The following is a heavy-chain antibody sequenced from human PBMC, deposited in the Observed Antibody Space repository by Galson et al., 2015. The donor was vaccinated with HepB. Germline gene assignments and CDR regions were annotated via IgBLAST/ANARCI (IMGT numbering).Heavy chain of an antibody. V-gene: IGHV1-24*01. CDR1: GYTLTEVS. CDR2: FDPDDGET. CDR3: AIAGYDFPRSYSYMDV. J-gene: IGHJ6*03. D-gene: IGHD3-3*01. Sequence: SVKVSCKVSGYTLTEVSMHWVRQAPGKGLEWMGGFDPDDGETIYAQKFQGRVTMTEDTSTDTAYMELRSMRSEDTAVYYCAIAGYDFPRSYSYMDVWGKGTPVTVSS.